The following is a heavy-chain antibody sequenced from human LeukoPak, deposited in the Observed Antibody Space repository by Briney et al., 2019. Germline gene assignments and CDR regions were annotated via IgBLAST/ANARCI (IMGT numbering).Heavy chain of an antibody. V-gene: IGHV1-69*13. CDR3: ARDGAGYGFGESYYYGMDV. D-gene: IGHD5-12*01. CDR2: IIPIFGTA. CDR1: GGTFSIYA. J-gene: IGHJ6*02. Sequence: SVTVSCKASGGTFSIYAISWVRQAPGQGLEWMGGIIPIFGTANYAQKFQGRVTITADESTSTAYMELSSLRSEDTAVYYCARDGAGYGFGESYYYGMDVWGQGTTVTVSS.